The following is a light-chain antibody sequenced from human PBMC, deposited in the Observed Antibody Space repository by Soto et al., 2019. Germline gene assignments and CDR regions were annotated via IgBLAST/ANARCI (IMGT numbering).Light chain of an antibody. CDR1: QSLNTY. Sequence: EIVLTQSPATLSLSPGERATLSCRASQSLNTYLAWYQHKPGQAPRLLIYDTSNRATGIPASFSGSASGTDFTLTISSLEPEDSAVYYCQQRSSWPPTITFGHGTRLEIK. CDR2: DTS. CDR3: QQRSSWPPTIT. V-gene: IGKV3-11*01. J-gene: IGKJ5*01.